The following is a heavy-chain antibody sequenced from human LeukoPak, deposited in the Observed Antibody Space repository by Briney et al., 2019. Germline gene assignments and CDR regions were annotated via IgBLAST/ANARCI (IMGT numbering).Heavy chain of an antibody. Sequence: SETLSLTCAVYGGSFSGYYWSWIRQPPGKGLEWIGEINYSGGTNYNPSLKSRVTISVDTSKNQFSLKLSSVTAADTAVYYCARRRPYYYDSSGHDYWGQGTLVTVSS. CDR3: ARRRPYYYDSSGHDY. CDR1: GGSFSGYY. CDR2: INYSGGT. V-gene: IGHV4-34*01. J-gene: IGHJ4*02. D-gene: IGHD3-22*01.